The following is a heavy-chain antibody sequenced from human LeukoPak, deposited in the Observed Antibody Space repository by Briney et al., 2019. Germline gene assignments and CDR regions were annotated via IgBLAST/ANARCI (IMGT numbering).Heavy chain of an antibody. J-gene: IGHJ6*03. V-gene: IGHV3-7*01. CDR2: IKQDGSEK. D-gene: IGHD2-2*01. CDR1: GFTFSSYW. CDR3: AKDSGTYQPYYYYYMDV. Sequence: GGSLRLSCAASGFTFSSYWMSWVRQAPGKGLEWVANIKQDGSEKYYVDSVKGRFTISRDNAKNSLYLQMNSLRAEDTAVYYCAKDSGTYQPYYYYYMDVWGKGTTVTVSS.